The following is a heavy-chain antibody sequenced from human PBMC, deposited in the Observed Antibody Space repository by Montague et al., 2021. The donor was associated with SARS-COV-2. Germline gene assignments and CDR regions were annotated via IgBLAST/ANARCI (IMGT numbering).Heavy chain of an antibody. V-gene: IGHV4-39*07. CDR2: IYYSGXT. Sequence: SETLSLTCTVSGGSISSSSYYWAWIRQPPGQGLEFMGTIYYSGXTXYXXXXKGRASMSLDTTKNQFSLKLTSVTAADTAVYYCARDPGLDGSGNFEVFGIWGQGTMVTVSS. D-gene: IGHD3-10*01. J-gene: IGHJ3*02. CDR3: ARDPGLDGSGNFEVFGI. CDR1: GGSISSSSYY.